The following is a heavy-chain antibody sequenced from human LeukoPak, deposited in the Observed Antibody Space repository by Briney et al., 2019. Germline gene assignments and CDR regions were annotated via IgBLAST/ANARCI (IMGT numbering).Heavy chain of an antibody. Sequence: SVKVSCKASGYTFTGYYVHWVRQAPGQGLEWMGGIIPIFGTANYAQKFQGRVTITADESTSTAYMELSSLRSEDTAVYYCARDSGGPDAFDIWGQGTMVTVSS. J-gene: IGHJ3*02. CDR3: ARDSGGPDAFDI. D-gene: IGHD2-8*02. CDR2: IIPIFGTA. CDR1: GYTFTGYY. V-gene: IGHV1-69*13.